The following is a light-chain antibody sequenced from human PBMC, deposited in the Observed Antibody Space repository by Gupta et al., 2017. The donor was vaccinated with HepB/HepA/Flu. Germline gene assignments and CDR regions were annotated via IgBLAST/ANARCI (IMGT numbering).Light chain of an antibody. CDR3: QQRSIWPLT. Sequence: ELVLPQSPATLSLSPGERATLSCRASQSVSSNLAWYQQKPGQAHRLLIYDASSRATGIPARFSGSGSGTDFTLTISSLEPEDFAVYYCQQRSIWPLTLGGGTKVEIK. CDR1: QSVSSN. V-gene: IGKV3-11*01. CDR2: DAS. J-gene: IGKJ4*01.